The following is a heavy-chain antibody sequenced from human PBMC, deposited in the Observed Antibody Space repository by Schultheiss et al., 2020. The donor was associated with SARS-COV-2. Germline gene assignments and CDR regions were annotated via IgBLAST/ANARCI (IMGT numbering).Heavy chain of an antibody. Sequence: SETLSLTCTVSGGSISSSSYYWSWIRQPPGKGLEWIGEIYHSGSTNYNPSLKSRVTISVDKSKNQFSLKLSSVTAADTAVYYCARRGLGYCSGGSCSAGSYYFDYWGQGTLVTVSS. CDR1: GGSISSSSYY. CDR2: IYHSGST. J-gene: IGHJ4*02. D-gene: IGHD2-15*01. V-gene: IGHV4-39*07. CDR3: ARRGLGYCSGGSCSAGSYYFDY.